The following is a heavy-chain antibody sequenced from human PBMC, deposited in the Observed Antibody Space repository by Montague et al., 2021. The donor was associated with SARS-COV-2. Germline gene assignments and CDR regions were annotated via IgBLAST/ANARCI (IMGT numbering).Heavy chain of an antibody. Sequence: SETLSLTCSVSGGSVRSNNWSWIRQPQGPGKGWDGYIYDNESTHSNHTLTSRVPISVDTSTNKFSLKLSSVTAADTAVDYCARENSVTTFGGPYYIDSWGQGTLVTVSA. V-gene: IGHV4-59*02. CDR3: ARENSVTTFGGPYYIDS. CDR1: GGSVRSNN. CDR2: IYDNEST. D-gene: IGHD4-17*01. J-gene: IGHJ4*02.